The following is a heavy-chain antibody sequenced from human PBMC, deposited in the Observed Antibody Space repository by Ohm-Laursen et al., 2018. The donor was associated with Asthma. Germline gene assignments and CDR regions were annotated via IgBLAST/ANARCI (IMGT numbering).Heavy chain of an antibody. Sequence: SLRLSCAAPGDTFNIFGNSWMAWVRQAPGKGLEWLAKIPPVGGAPVYVDSVKGRFTISRDTAKSSLYLQLNSLRAEDTAIYYCATEAWWRCDYWGQGSLVTVSS. D-gene: IGHD2-15*01. J-gene: IGHJ4*02. CDR1: GDTFNIFGNSW. CDR2: IPPVGGAP. V-gene: IGHV3-7*02. CDR3: ATEAWWRCDY.